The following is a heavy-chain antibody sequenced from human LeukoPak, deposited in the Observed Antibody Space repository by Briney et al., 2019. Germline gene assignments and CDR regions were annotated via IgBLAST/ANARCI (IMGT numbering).Heavy chain of an antibody. V-gene: IGHV3-7*01. CDR1: GFTFSNYW. CDR3: AGENSGQARHFDA. J-gene: IGHJ4*02. Sequence: GGSLRLSCAASGFTFSNYWMSWVRQAPGKGLEWVANIKEDGSVKYYVDSVKGRFIISRDNAKNSLYLQMNSLRAEDTAMYYCAGENSGQARHFDASGQEPLATAS. CDR2: IKEDGSVK. D-gene: IGHD6-6*01.